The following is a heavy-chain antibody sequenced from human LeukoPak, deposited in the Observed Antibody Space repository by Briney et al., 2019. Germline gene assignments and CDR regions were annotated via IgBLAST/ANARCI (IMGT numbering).Heavy chain of an antibody. V-gene: IGHV3-30-3*01. CDR3: VRDIAVSGNYFDY. D-gene: IGHD6-19*01. CDR2: ISYDGSNK. J-gene: IGHJ4*02. CDR1: GFTFSSYA. Sequence: PGGSLRLSCAASGFTFSSYAMHWVRQAPGKGLEWVAVISYDGSNKYYADSVRGRFIISRDNAKNMLYLQVNSLRAEDTALYYCVRDIAVSGNYFDYWGQGTLVTVSS.